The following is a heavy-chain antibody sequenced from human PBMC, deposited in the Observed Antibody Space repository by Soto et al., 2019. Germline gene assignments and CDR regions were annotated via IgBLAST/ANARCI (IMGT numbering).Heavy chain of an antibody. CDR2: ISSSSSTI. CDR3: ARADRTENGTTDFGP. J-gene: IGHJ5*02. D-gene: IGHD1-7*01. CDR1: GFTFSSYS. V-gene: IGHV3-48*02. Sequence: EVQLVESGGGLVQPGGSLRLSCAASGFTFSSYSMNWVRQAPGKGLEWVSYISSSSSTIYYADSVKGRFTISKDNAKNSLYLQLNSLRDEDKAVYYCARADRTENGTTDFGPWGQGTLVPVSS.